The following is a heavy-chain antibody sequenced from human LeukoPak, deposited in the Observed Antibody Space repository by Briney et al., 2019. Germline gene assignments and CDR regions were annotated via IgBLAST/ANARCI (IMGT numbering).Heavy chain of an antibody. V-gene: IGHV3-7*01. CDR1: GFTFSSYW. CDR2: INQDGSEK. CDR3: ARDYRGYRAPYYFDY. J-gene: IGHJ4*02. D-gene: IGHD2-15*01. Sequence: PGGSLRLSCAASGFTFSSYWMSWVRQAPGKGLEWVANINQDGSEKYYVDSVKGRFTISRDNAKSSLYLQLNSLRAEDTAVYYCARDYRGYRAPYYFDYWGQGTLVTVSS.